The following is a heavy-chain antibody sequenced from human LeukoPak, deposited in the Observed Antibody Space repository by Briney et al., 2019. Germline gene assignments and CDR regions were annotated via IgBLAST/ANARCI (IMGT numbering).Heavy chain of an antibody. J-gene: IGHJ6*02. D-gene: IGHD1-26*01. V-gene: IGHV3-48*02. CDR1: GFTFNKFA. Sequence: PGGSLRLSCAASGFTFNKFAMSWVRQAPEKGLEWVSYISSTGSTIYVDSVKGRFTISRDNAKNSLYLQMNSLRDEDTAVYYCARWSSGMDVWGQGTTVTVSS. CDR3: ARWSSGMDV. CDR2: ISSTGSTI.